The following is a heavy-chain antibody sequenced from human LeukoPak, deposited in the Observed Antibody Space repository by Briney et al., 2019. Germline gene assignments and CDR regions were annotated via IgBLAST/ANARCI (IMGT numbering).Heavy chain of an antibody. V-gene: IGHV1-18*04. D-gene: IGHD3-10*01. CDR2: ISAYNGNT. CDR3: ARMTVLLWFGEFDN. Sequence: GASVKVSCKASGYTFTSYGISWVRQAPGQGLEWMGWISAYNGNTNYAQKLQGRVTMTTDTSTSTAYMELRSLRSDGTAVYYCARMTVLLWFGEFDNWGQGTLVTVSS. J-gene: IGHJ4*02. CDR1: GYTFTSYG.